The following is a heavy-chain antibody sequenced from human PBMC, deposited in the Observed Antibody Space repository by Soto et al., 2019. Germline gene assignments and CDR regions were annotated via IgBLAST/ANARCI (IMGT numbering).Heavy chain of an antibody. CDR2: INNDGRTT. CDR3: ARGILGYYYAMDV. CDR1: GFTFRSYW. Sequence: GGSLRLSCAASGFTFRSYWMHWVRQTPGTGLVWVSRINNDGRTTIYADSVKGRFSISRDNTKNTLYLEMNSLRGEDTALYYCARGILGYYYAMDVWGQGTTVTVSS. V-gene: IGHV3-74*01. J-gene: IGHJ6*02.